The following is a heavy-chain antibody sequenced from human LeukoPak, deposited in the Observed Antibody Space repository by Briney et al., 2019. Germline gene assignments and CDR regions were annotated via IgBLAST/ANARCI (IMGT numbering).Heavy chain of an antibody. Sequence: GESLKISCKGSGYSFTSYWIGWVRQMPGKGLEWMGIIYPGDSDTRYSPSFQGQATISADKSISTAYLQWSSLKASDTAMYYCARPGGLRLGELSVLRYWGQGTLVIVSS. CDR3: ARPGGLRLGELSVLRY. CDR1: GYSFTSYW. J-gene: IGHJ4*02. D-gene: IGHD3-16*02. V-gene: IGHV5-51*01. CDR2: IYPGDSDT.